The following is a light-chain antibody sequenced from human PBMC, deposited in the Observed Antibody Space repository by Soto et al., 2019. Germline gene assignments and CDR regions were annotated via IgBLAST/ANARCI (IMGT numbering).Light chain of an antibody. CDR2: GAS. CDR1: QSVSSSY. V-gene: IGKV3-20*01. CDR3: QQYARSAPRVT. Sequence: HSLPTLSFYNVEIASXSCGXSQSVSSSYLAWYQQKPVQAPLPVISGASSRATGVPERFSGSGSGQAFTTTISTLPPENFAVYHCQQYARSAPRVTFGHGTLLE. J-gene: IGKJ5*01.